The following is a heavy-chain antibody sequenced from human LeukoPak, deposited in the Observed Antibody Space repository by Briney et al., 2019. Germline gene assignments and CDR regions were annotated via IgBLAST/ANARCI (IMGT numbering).Heavy chain of an antibody. CDR3: AREYCSSSSCYIDY. V-gene: IGHV3-9*01. J-gene: IGHJ4*02. D-gene: IGHD2-2*02. CDR2: ISWNSGSI. CDR1: GFTFDDYA. Sequence: GGSLRLSCAASGFTFDDYAMHWVRQAPGKGLEWVSGISWNSGSIGYADSVKGRFTISRDNAKNSLYLQMNSLRAEDTAVYYCAREYCSSSSCYIDYWGQGTLVTVSS.